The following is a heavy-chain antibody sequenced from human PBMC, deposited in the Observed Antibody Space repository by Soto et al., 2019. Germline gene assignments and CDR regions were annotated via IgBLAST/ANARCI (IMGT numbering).Heavy chain of an antibody. J-gene: IGHJ4*02. CDR1: GFTFISYA. V-gene: IGHV3-23*01. CDR2: VSIGVST. D-gene: IGHD2-15*01. CDR3: AQRRGAGGHFDY. Sequence: DVQLLEPGGGLVQPEGSLRLSCAASGFTFISYAMGWVRQVPGKVLEWVALVSIGVSTHYADSVRGRFTISRDNSKNTLSLQMNSLKAEYSAVYFCAQRRGAGGHFDYWGQGALVNVSS.